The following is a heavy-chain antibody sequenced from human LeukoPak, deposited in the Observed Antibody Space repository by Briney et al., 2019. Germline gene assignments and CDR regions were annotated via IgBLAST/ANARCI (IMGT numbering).Heavy chain of an antibody. CDR1: GGTISSYD. D-gene: IGHD6-13*01. Sequence: GASVKVSCKASGGTISSYDISWVRQAPGQGLEWMGWITAYNDNTYYAQKLQGRVTMTTDTSTSTAYMELRSLRSDDTAVYYCARDLRRGSSSWYVSGGDYWGQGTLVTVSS. J-gene: IGHJ4*02. CDR3: ARDLRRGSSSWYVSGGDY. CDR2: ITAYNDNT. V-gene: IGHV1-18*01.